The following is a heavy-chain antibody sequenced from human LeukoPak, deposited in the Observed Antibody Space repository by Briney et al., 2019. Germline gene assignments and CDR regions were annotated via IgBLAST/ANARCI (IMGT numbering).Heavy chain of an antibody. Sequence: QAGGSLRLSCVASDFTFPNYAMTWVRLAPGKGLEWVSSIGGSGSNTNYADSVRGRFTVSRDNSKNTLYLQMNSLRAEDTAVYYCAKDMHYDFWSGPGGAFDIWGQGTMVTVSS. V-gene: IGHV3-23*01. J-gene: IGHJ3*02. CDR1: DFTFPNYA. CDR3: AKDMHYDFWSGPGGAFDI. D-gene: IGHD3-3*01. CDR2: IGGSGSNT.